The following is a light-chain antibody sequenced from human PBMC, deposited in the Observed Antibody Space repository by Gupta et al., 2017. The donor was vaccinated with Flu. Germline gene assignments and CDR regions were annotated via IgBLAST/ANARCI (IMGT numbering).Light chain of an antibody. Sequence: QSVLTQPPSVSGAPGQRVTIHCTGSSSNIGAGYDVHCHQQPPGTPPKLLIYGNSNRPAGVPDRFSGSKSGTSASLAITGLQAEDEADYYCQSYDSSLSGWVFGGGTKLTVL. CDR3: QSYDSSLSGWV. V-gene: IGLV1-40*01. CDR1: SSNIGAGYD. CDR2: GNS. J-gene: IGLJ3*02.